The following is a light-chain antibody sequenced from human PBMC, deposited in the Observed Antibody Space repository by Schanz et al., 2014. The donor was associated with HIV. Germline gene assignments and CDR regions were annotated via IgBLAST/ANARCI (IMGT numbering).Light chain of an antibody. Sequence: QSVLTQPASVSGSPGQSITISCTGTTSDVGSYNLVSWYQQHPGKAPKLMIYEVSNRPSGISYRFSGSKSGNTASLTISGLQAEDEADYYCSSYTSTSTRVFGGGTKVTVL. CDR2: EVS. V-gene: IGLV2-14*02. CDR1: TSDVGSYNL. CDR3: SSYTSTSTRV. J-gene: IGLJ3*02.